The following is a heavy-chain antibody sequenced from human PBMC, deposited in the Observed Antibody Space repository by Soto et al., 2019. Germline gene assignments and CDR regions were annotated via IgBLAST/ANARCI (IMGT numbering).Heavy chain of an antibody. D-gene: IGHD6-13*01. CDR3: ARGKQLGNWFDP. J-gene: IGHJ5*02. V-gene: IGHV4-59*01. CDR1: GGSISSYY. Sequence: QVQLQESGPGLVKPSETLSLTCTVSGGSISSYYWSWIRQPPGKGLEWIGYIYYSGSTNYNPSLKSRVTISVDTSKNQFSLKLSSVTAADTAANYCARGKQLGNWFDPWGQGTLVTVSS. CDR2: IYYSGST.